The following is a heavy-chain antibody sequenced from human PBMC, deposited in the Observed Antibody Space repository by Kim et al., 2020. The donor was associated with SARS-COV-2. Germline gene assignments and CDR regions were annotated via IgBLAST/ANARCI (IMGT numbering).Heavy chain of an antibody. Sequence: GGSLRLSCAASGFTFSSYSMNWVRQAPGKGLEWVSSISSSSSYIYYADSVKGRFTISRDNAKNSLYLQMNSLRAEDTAVYYCARCRPNGERLRLGPDYYYYYGMDVWGQGTTVTVSS. J-gene: IGHJ6*02. V-gene: IGHV3-21*01. CDR1: GFTFSSYS. CDR2: ISSSSSYI. D-gene: IGHD5-12*01. CDR3: ARCRPNGERLRLGPDYYYYYGMDV.